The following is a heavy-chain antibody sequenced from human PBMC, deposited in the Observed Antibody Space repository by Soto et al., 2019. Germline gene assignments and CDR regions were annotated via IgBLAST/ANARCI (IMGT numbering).Heavy chain of an antibody. V-gene: IGHV3-21*01. J-gene: IGHJ4*02. Sequence: GGSLRLSCATSGFTFSTYGMNWVRQAPGKGLEWVSSINDISTYIYYADSVKGRFTISRDNAKNSLYLQMDNLRPGDTAVYYCARRALFEQVVATANGRRSSYFDYWGQGTLVTVSS. CDR1: GFTFSTYG. D-gene: IGHD2-21*02. CDR3: ARRALFEQVVATANGRRSSYFDY. CDR2: INDISTYI.